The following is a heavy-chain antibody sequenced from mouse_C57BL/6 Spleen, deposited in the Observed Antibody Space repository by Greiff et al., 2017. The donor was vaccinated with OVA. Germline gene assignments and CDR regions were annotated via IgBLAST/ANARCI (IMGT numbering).Heavy chain of an antibody. CDR3: ARGKFSWFAY. CDR2: ISSGSSTI. Sequence: EVQLQESGGGLVKPGGSLKLSCAASGFTFSDYGMHWVRQAPEKGLEWVAYISSGSSTIYYADTVKGRFTISRDNAKNTLFLQMTSLRSEDTAMYYCARGKFSWFAYWGQGTLVTVSA. J-gene: IGHJ3*01. CDR1: GFTFSDYG. V-gene: IGHV5-17*01.